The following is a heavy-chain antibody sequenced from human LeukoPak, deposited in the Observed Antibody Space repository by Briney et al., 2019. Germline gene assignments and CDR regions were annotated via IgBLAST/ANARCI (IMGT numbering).Heavy chain of an antibody. Sequence: SETLSLTCAVYGGSFSVYYWSWIRQPPGKGLEWIGEINHSGSTNYNPSLKSRVTISVDTSKNQFSLKLSSVTAADTAVYYCARPKHFYYYYMDVWGKGTTVTVSS. CDR2: INHSGST. CDR1: GGSFSVYY. V-gene: IGHV4-34*01. CDR3: ARPKHFYYYYMDV. J-gene: IGHJ6*03.